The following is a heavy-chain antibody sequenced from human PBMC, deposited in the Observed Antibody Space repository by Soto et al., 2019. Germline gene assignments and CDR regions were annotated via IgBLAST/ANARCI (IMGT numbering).Heavy chain of an antibody. Sequence: GSVKVSFKACGYPFTSYGISLVRQAPGQGLEWMGWISAYNGNTNYAQKLHGRVTMTTDTSTSTAYMELRSLRSDDTAVYYCARDNVNNWFDPWGQGTLVTV. J-gene: IGHJ5*02. CDR3: ARDNVNNWFDP. CDR1: GYPFTSYG. CDR2: ISAYNGNT. D-gene: IGHD2-8*01. V-gene: IGHV1-18*01.